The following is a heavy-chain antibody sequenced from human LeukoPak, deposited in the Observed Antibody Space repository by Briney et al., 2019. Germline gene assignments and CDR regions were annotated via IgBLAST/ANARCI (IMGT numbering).Heavy chain of an antibody. V-gene: IGHV3-74*01. CDR1: GFTLCRFW. Sequence: GGSLSLSCAASGFTLCRFWVHWVGPARGQAVVWVSRIDGDGRSRRHADSVKGRFTISIDNAKNTLYLQMNSLRAEDTAVYYCASEYDFWSGYQDPGFDLDYYYGMDVRGQGTTVTVSS. J-gene: IGHJ6*02. CDR2: IDGDGRSR. CDR3: ASEYDFWSGYQDPGFDLDYYYGMDV. D-gene: IGHD3-3*01.